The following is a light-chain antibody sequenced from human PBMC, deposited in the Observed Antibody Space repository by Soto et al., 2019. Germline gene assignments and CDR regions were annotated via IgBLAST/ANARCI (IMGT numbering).Light chain of an antibody. Sequence: EIVMTQSPATLSVSPGERATLSCRASQSVNSNLAWYQQKPGQAPRLLIYGASTRATGIPARFSGSGSGTEFTLTISSLQSEDFALYYCQPYNNWPPLTFGGGTKVEIK. J-gene: IGKJ4*01. CDR1: QSVNSN. CDR3: QPYNNWPPLT. CDR2: GAS. V-gene: IGKV3-15*01.